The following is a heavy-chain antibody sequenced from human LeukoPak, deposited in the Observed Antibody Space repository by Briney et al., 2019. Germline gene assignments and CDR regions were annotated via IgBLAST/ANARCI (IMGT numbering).Heavy chain of an antibody. Sequence: GGSLRLSCAASGFTFTNYGMHWVRQAPGTGLEWVALIWYDGSLKYYADSLKGRLTISRDNSKNTLFLQMNSLRAEDTAVYFCAKGVEYFEDWGQGTLVTVSS. J-gene: IGHJ1*01. CDR2: IWYDGSLK. V-gene: IGHV3-33*06. CDR3: AKGVEYFED. CDR1: GFTFTNYG.